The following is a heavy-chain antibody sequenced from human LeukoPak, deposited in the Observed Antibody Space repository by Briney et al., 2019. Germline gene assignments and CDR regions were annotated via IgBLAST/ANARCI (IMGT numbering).Heavy chain of an antibody. CDR2: INPSGGST. CDR3: ARVTVTRRDPFDI. CDR1: GYTFTSYY. J-gene: IGHJ3*02. Sequence: ASVKVSCKASGYTFTSYYMHWVRQAPGQGLEWMGIINPSGGSTSYGQKFQGRVTMTRDTSTSTVYMELSSLRSEDTAVYYCARVTVTRRDPFDIWGQGTMVTVSS. D-gene: IGHD4-17*01. V-gene: IGHV1-46*01.